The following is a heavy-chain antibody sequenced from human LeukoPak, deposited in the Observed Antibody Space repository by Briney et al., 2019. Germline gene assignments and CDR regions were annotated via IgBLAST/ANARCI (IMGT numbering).Heavy chain of an antibody. V-gene: IGHV4-59*01. D-gene: IGHD4/OR15-4a*01. CDR1: GGSISTYY. CDR3: ARGLTSSDWYFDL. Sequence: PSETLSLTCTVSGGSISTYYWSWIRQPPGKGLEWIAYIHYSGSTNYNPSLRSRATISVDTSKNQFSLKLSSVTAADTAVYYCARGLTSSDWYFDLWGRGTLVTVSS. J-gene: IGHJ2*01. CDR2: IHYSGST.